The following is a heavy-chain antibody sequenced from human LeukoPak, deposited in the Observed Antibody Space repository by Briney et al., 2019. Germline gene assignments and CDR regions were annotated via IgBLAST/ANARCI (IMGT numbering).Heavy chain of an antibody. CDR2: IYNSGST. CDR3: ARDRDTAMAHYFDY. D-gene: IGHD5-18*01. V-gene: IGHV4-59*01. CDR1: GGSISSYY. J-gene: IGHJ4*02. Sequence: SETLSLTCTVSGGSISSYYWSWIRQPPGKGLEWIGYIYNSGSTNYNPSLKSRVTISVDTSKNQFSLKPSSVTAADTAVYYCARDRDTAMAHYFDYWGQGTLVTVSS.